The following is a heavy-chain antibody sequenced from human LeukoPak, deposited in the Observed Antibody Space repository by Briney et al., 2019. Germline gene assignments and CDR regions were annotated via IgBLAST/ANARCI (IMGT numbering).Heavy chain of an antibody. D-gene: IGHD4-17*01. CDR3: ATLRAPTVTTERGYYYYGMDV. Sequence: GGSLRLSCAASGLTFSSYSMNWVRQAPGKGLEWVSSISSSSSYIYYADSVKGRFTISRDNAKNSLYLQMNSLRAEDTAVYYCATLRAPTVTTERGYYYYGMDVWGQGTTVTVSS. CDR1: GLTFSSYS. J-gene: IGHJ6*02. V-gene: IGHV3-21*01. CDR2: ISSSSSYI.